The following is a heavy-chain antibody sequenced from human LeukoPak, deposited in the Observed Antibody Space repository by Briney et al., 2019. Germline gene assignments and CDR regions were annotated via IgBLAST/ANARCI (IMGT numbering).Heavy chain of an antibody. CDR3: TSTLGY. CDR1: GFTFSNVW. CDR2: IKTKTDGGTT. V-gene: IGHV3-15*01. Sequence: GSLRLSCTASGFTFSNVWMTWVRPAPGRGLEWVGRIKTKTDGGTTDYGAPVRGRFTISRDDSKNTLYLQMNSLKPEDTAVYYCTSTLGYWGQGTLVTVSS. D-gene: IGHD3-16*01. J-gene: IGHJ4*02.